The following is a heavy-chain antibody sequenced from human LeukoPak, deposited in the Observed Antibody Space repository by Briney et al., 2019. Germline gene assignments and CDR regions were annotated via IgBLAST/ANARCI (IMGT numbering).Heavy chain of an antibody. Sequence: GGSLRLSCAASGFTFSSYGMHWVRQAPGKGLEWVAVIWYDGSNKYCADSVEGRFTISRDNSKNTLYLQMNSLRAEDTAVYYCAREGEGTVTTRYYYYYGMDVWGQGTTVTVSS. CDR2: IWYDGSNK. V-gene: IGHV3-33*01. D-gene: IGHD4-17*01. J-gene: IGHJ6*02. CDR1: GFTFSSYG. CDR3: AREGEGTVTTRYYYYYGMDV.